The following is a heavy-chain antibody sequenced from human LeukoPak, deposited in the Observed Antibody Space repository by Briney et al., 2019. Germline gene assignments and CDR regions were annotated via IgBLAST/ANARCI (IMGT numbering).Heavy chain of an antibody. V-gene: IGHV1-69*13. D-gene: IGHD6-19*01. CDR2: IIPIFGTA. CDR1: GGTFSSYA. J-gene: IGHJ4*02. CDR3: ARFAVHRRLTVAGQFGLDY. Sequence: SVKVSCKASGGTFSSYAISWVRQAPGQGLEWMGGIIPIFGTANYAQKFQGRVTITADESTSTAYMELSSLRSEDTAVYYCARFAVHRRLTVAGQFGLDYWGQGTLVTVSS.